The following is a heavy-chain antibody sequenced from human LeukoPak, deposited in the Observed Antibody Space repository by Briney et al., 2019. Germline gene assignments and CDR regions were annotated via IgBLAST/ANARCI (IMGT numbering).Heavy chain of an antibody. CDR2: MNPNSDNT. CDR1: GYTFTSYD. D-gene: IGHD3-22*01. V-gene: IGHV1-8*01. CDR3: ARGSGYYYDSSGYN. Sequence: ASVKVSCKASGYTFTSYDINWVRQATGQGLEWMGWMNPNSDNTGYAQKFQGRVTMTRNTSISTAYMELSSLRSEDTAVYYCARGSGYYYDSSGYNWGQGTLVTVSS. J-gene: IGHJ4*02.